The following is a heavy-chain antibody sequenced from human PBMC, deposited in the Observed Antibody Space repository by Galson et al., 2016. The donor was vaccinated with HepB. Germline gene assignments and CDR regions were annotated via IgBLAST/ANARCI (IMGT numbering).Heavy chain of an antibody. CDR1: GGSTSSGNNF. CDR3: AREGPGMVWFGDSWGVAEGYGMDV. CDR2: ISYSGTT. V-gene: IGHV4-31*03. D-gene: IGHD3-10*01. Sequence: TLSLTCTVSGGSTSSGNNFWNWIRQQPGKGLEWIGSISYSGTTGYNPSLKSRVTILLDTSQNQFSLKVNSVTAADTAVYYCAREGPGMVWFGDSWGVAEGYGMDVWGQGTTVTVSS. J-gene: IGHJ6*02.